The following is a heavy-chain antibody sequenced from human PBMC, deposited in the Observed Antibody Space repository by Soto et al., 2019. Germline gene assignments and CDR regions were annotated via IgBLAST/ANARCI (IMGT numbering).Heavy chain of an antibody. CDR3: AYATRGNNWFDP. J-gene: IGHJ5*02. CDR2: LIPIFGTA. CDR1: GGTFSSYA. Sequence: QVQLVQSGAEVKKPGASVKVSCKASGGTFSSYAICWVRLAPGQGLEWMGGLIPIFGTANNAQKFQGRVTITADKSTSTAYMELSSLRSEDTAVYYCAYATRGNNWFDPWGQGTLVTVSS. V-gene: IGHV1-69*06. D-gene: IGHD2-8*01.